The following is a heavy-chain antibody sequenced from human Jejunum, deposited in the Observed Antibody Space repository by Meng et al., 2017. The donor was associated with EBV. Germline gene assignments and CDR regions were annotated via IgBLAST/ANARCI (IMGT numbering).Heavy chain of an antibody. D-gene: IGHD6-13*01. Sequence: VPLVESGGGVVPPGRSLRLSCEASGFTFSGFAMHWVRQAPGKGLEWVALTSYDETDKYYADSVKGRFIISRDNSNNTLSLQMNSLRAEDSAVYYCARGGGSRSWSFDYWGQGTLVTVSS. CDR3: ARGGGSRSWSFDY. V-gene: IGHV3-30-3*01. CDR1: GFTFSGFA. CDR2: TSYDETDK. J-gene: IGHJ4*02.